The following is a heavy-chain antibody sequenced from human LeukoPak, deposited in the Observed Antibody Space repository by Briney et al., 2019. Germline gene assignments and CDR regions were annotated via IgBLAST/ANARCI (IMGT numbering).Heavy chain of an antibody. D-gene: IGHD4-11*01. CDR1: GFTFSSYW. CDR3: ARDSADSNGLY. J-gene: IGHJ4*02. CDR2: INSDGSST. V-gene: IGHV3-74*01. Sequence: GGSLRLSCAASGFTFSSYWMHRVRQAPGKGLVWVSRINSDGSSTSYADSVKGRFTISRDNAKNTLYLQMNSLRAEDTAVYYCARDSADSNGLYWGQGTLVTVSS.